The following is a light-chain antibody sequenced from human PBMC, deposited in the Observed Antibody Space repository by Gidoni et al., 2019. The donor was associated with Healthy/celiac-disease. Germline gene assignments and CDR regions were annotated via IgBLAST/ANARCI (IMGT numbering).Light chain of an antibody. CDR2: DAS. Sequence: EIVLTQSPATLSLSPGERATLSCRASQSVSSYLAWYQQKPGQAPRLLIYDASNRATGIPARFSGRGSGTDFTLTISSLEPEDFAVYYCQQRSNWPLITFXQXTRLEIK. V-gene: IGKV3-11*01. CDR3: QQRSNWPLIT. CDR1: QSVSSY. J-gene: IGKJ5*01.